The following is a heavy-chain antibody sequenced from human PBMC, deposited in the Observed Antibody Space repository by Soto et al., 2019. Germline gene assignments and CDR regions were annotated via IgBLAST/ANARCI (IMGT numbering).Heavy chain of an antibody. CDR2: ISYDGSNK. CDR1: GFTFSSYG. J-gene: IGHJ6*02. V-gene: IGHV3-30*18. CDR3: AKVAAPITGSNYYYYGMDV. Sequence: GGSLRLSCAASGFTFSSYGMHWVRQAPGKGLEWVAVISYDGSNKYYADSVKGRFTISRDNSKNTLYLQMNSLRAEDTAVYYCAKVAAPITGSNYYYYGMDVWGQGTTVTVSS. D-gene: IGHD1-20*01.